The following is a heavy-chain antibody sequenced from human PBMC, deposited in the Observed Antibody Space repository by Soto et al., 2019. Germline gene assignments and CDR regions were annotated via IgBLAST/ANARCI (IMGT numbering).Heavy chain of an antibody. V-gene: IGHV1-69*13. CDR1: GGTFSSYA. D-gene: IGHD2-2*02. CDR2: IIPIFGTA. Sequence: GASVKVSCKASGGTFSSYAISWVRQAPGQGLEWMGGIIPIFGTANYAQKFQGRVTITADESTSTAYMELSSLRSEDTAVYYCARTTSCYKCYYYYGMDVWGQATTVTVSS. J-gene: IGHJ6*02. CDR3: ARTTSCYKCYYYYGMDV.